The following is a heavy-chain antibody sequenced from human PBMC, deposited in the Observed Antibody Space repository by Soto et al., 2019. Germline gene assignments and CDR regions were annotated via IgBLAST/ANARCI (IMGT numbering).Heavy chain of an antibody. CDR3: ARTTRRDYSNYTDVSCWFDP. CDR2: IIPILGIA. J-gene: IGHJ5*02. CDR1: GGTFSSYT. D-gene: IGHD4-4*01. V-gene: IGHV1-69*02. Sequence: GASVKVSCKASGGTFSSYTISWVRQAPGQGLEWMGRIIPILGIANYAQKFQGRVTITADKSTSTAYMELSSLRSEDTAVYYCARTTRRDYSNYTDVSCWFDPWGQGTLVTVSS.